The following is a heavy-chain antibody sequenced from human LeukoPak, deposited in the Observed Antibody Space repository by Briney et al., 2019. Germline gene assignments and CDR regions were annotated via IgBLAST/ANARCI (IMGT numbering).Heavy chain of an antibody. CDR1: GFTFSSYW. CDR2: INSDGSST. CDR3: ARSGGSGWYGDFDY. Sequence: QPGGSLRLSCAASGFTFSSYWMHWVRQAPGKGLVWVSRINSDGSSTSYADSVKGRFTISRDNAKNTLYLQMNSLRAEDTAVYYCARSGGSGWYGDFDYWGQGTLVTVSS. V-gene: IGHV3-74*01. D-gene: IGHD6-19*01. J-gene: IGHJ4*02.